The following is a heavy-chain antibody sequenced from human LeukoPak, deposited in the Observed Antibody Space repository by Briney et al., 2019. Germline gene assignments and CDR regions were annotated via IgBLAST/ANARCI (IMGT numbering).Heavy chain of an antibody. D-gene: IGHD3-10*01. J-gene: IGHJ3*02. Sequence: GGSLRLSCAASGFTVSTNYMSWVRQAPGKGLEWVSVIYSGGGTYYADSVKGRFTISRDNSKNTMYLQMNSLRAEDTAVYYCARERVRGAAFDIWGQGTMVTVFS. V-gene: IGHV3-53*01. CDR2: IYSGGGT. CDR1: GFTVSTNY. CDR3: ARERVRGAAFDI.